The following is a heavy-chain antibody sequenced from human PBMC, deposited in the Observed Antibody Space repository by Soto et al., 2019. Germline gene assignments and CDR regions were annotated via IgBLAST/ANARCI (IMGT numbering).Heavy chain of an antibody. D-gene: IGHD3-22*01. CDR1: GYTFTSYG. CDR2: ISAYNGNT. CDR3: ARFRPDSHYYDSSGFYEFDY. V-gene: IGHV1-18*01. Sequence: ASVKVSCKASGYTFTSYGISWVRQAPGQGLELMGWISAYNGNTNYAQKLQGRVTMTTDTSTSTAYMELRSLRSDDTAVYYCARFRPDSHYYDSSGFYEFDYWGQGTLVTVSS. J-gene: IGHJ4*02.